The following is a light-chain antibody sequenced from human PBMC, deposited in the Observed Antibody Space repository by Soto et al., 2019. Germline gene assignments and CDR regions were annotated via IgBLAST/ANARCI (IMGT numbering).Light chain of an antibody. J-gene: IGKJ1*01. CDR2: GAS. CDR3: QQYNNWPPWT. CDR1: QSVSSN. Sequence: EIVMTQSPATLSVSPGERATLSCRASQSVSSNLAWYQQKPGQSPRLLMFGASTRATVVPARFSGSGSGTEFTLTIGSLQSEDFAVYYCQQYNNWPPWTFGQGTKVEIK. V-gene: IGKV3-15*01.